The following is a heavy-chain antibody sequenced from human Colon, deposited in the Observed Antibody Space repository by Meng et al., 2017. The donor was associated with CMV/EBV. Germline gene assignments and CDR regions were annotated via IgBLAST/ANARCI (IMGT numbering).Heavy chain of an antibody. Sequence: GGSLRLSCAASGFTFNSKYMSWVRQAPGKGLEWVSVIYTNDNTFYADSVKGRFTISRDNSQNTLFLQMNSLRPEDTAVYYCARSRVVGATGPDYWGQGTLVTVSS. J-gene: IGHJ4*02. CDR1: GFTFNSKY. CDR2: IYTNDNT. CDR3: ARSRVVGATGPDY. D-gene: IGHD1-26*01. V-gene: IGHV3-66*02.